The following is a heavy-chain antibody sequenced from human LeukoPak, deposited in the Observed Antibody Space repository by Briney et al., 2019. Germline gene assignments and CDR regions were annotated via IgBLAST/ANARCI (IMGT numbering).Heavy chain of an antibody. V-gene: IGHV3-7*01. CDR2: IKQDGSEK. J-gene: IGHJ4*02. D-gene: IGHD6-6*01. CDR1: GFTFSNYW. CDR3: ARDVSDENGSSSRIHLDS. Sequence: GGSLRLSCAASGFTFSNYWMTWVRQAPGKGLEWVANIKQDGSEKYYVDSVKGRFTISRDNAKNSLFLQMNSLRAEDTAVYYCARDVSDENGSSSRIHLDSWGQGTLVSVSS.